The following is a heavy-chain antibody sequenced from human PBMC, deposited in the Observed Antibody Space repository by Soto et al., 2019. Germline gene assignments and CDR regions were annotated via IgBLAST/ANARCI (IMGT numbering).Heavy chain of an antibody. CDR3: ARSLYCISTSCHDNYGMDV. Sequence: QVQLVESGGGVVQPGRSLRLSCAASGFTFSSYAMHWVRQAPGKGLEWVAVISYDGSNKYYADSVKGRFTISRDNSKNTLYLQMNSLRAEDTAVYYCARSLYCISTSCHDNYGMDVWGQGTTVTVSS. D-gene: IGHD2-2*01. V-gene: IGHV3-30-3*01. CDR1: GFTFSSYA. J-gene: IGHJ6*02. CDR2: ISYDGSNK.